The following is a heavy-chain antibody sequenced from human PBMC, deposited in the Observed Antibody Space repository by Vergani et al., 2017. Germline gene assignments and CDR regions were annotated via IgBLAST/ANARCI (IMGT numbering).Heavy chain of an antibody. CDR2: INPNSGGT. Sequence: QVQLVQSGAEVKKPGASVKVSCKASGYTFTGYYMHWVRQAPGQGLEWMGWINPNSGGTNYAQKFQGRVTMTRDTSISTAYMELSRLRSDDTAVYYCARERYNWNGIPKIFDYWGQGTLVTVSS. CDR1: GYTFTGYY. J-gene: IGHJ4*02. V-gene: IGHV1-2*02. CDR3: ARERYNWNGIPKIFDY. D-gene: IGHD1-1*01.